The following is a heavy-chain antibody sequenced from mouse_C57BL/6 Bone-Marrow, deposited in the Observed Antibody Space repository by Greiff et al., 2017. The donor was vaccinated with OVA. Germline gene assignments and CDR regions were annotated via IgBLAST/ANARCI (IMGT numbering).Heavy chain of an antibody. Sequence: EVKLMESGGGLVKPGGSLKLSCAASGFTFSDYGMHWVRQAPEKGLEWVAYISSGSSTIYYADTVKGRFTISRDNAKNTLFLQMTSLRSEDTAMYYCALGSSYFYFDYWGQGITLTVSS. D-gene: IGHD1-1*01. J-gene: IGHJ2*01. V-gene: IGHV5-17*01. CDR3: ALGSSYFYFDY. CDR2: ISSGSSTI. CDR1: GFTFSDYG.